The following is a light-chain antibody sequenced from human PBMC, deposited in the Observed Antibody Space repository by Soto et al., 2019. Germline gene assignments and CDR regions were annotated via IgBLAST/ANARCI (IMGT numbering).Light chain of an antibody. CDR1: QSVSIN. V-gene: IGKV3-15*01. Sequence: EIVMTQSQATLSVSPGERATLSCRASQSVSINLAWYQLKPGQAPRLLIFGASTRATGIPARFSGSGSGTEFSLTISSLQSEDFAVYYCQEYNKWPPTFTFGQGTKLEIK. J-gene: IGKJ2*01. CDR3: QEYNKWPPTFT. CDR2: GAS.